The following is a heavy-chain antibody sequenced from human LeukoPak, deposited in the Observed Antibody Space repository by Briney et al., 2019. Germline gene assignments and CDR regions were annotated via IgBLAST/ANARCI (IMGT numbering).Heavy chain of an antibody. CDR1: GFTFSSNA. D-gene: IGHD1-1*01. Sequence: GGSPRLSCATPGFTFSSNAMSWVRPAPGKGLEWVSGISASGGSTYYADSVKGRFSISRDNPNNMLYLQMNSLRAEDTAVYYCAKALGVLRAFDIWGQGTMVTVSS. J-gene: IGHJ3*02. CDR2: ISASGGST. CDR3: AKALGVLRAFDI. V-gene: IGHV3-23*01.